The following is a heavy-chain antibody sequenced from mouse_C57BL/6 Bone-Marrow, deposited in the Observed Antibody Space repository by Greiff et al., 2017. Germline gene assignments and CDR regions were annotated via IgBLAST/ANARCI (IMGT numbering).Heavy chain of an antibody. CDR1: GFNIKNTY. D-gene: IGHD2-4*01. CDR3: ARESIYYDYDGGGY. Sequence: VQLQQSVAELVRPGASVKLSCTASGFNIKNTYMHWVKQRPEQGLEWIGRIDPANGNTKYAPKFQGKATITADTSSNTAYLQLRSLTSEDSAVYFCARESIYYDYDGGGYWGQGTTLTVSS. CDR2: IDPANGNT. J-gene: IGHJ2*01. V-gene: IGHV14-3*01.